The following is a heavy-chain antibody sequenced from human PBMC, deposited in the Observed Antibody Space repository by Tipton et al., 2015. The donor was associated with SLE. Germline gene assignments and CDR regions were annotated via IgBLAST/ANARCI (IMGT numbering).Heavy chain of an antibody. D-gene: IGHD3-10*01. CDR3: AREAGITMVRGALIHAFDI. Sequence: TLSLTCAVYGGSFSGYYWSWIRQPPGKGLEWIGEINHSGSTNYNPSRKSRVTISVDTSKNQFSLKLSSVTAADTAVYYCAREAGITMVRGALIHAFDIWGQGTMVTVSS. CDR1: GGSFSGYY. CDR2: INHSGST. J-gene: IGHJ3*02. V-gene: IGHV4-34*01.